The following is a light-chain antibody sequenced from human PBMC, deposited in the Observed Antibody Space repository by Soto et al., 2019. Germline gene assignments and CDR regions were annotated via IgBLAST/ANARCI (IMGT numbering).Light chain of an antibody. V-gene: IGKV3-20*01. J-gene: IGKJ4*01. CDR2: GAS. CDR1: QSVSSSY. Sequence: EIVLTQSPGTLSLSPGERATLSCRASQSVSSSYLAWYQQKPGQAPRLLIYGASSRATGIPDRFSGSGSGTDFTLTISRLEPEDFEVYYCQHYDSSPGTFGGGTKVEIK. CDR3: QHYDSSPGT.